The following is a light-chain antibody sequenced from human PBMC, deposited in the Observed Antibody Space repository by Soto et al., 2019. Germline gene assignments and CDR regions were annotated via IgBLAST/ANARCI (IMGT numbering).Light chain of an antibody. CDR1: QTVSSY. CDR3: QQLNNFVT. Sequence: DIQLTQSPSFLSASVGDRVTITCRASQTVSSYLVWYQQKPGKAPKVLITDASTLQSGVPSRFSVSGFGTEFTLTIRGLQPEDVATYYCQQLNNFVTFGPGTKVNI. J-gene: IGKJ3*01. V-gene: IGKV1-9*01. CDR2: DAS.